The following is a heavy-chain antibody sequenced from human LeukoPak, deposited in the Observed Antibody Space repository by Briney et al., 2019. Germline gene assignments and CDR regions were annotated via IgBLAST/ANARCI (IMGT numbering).Heavy chain of an antibody. CDR2: IYYSGST. CDR3: ARPGRAGIAAVPFDY. V-gene: IGHV4-59*08. J-gene: IGHJ4*02. Sequence: PSETLSLTCTVSGDSINDYCWTWIRQPPGKGLEWIGYIYYSGSTNYNPSLKSRVTISVDTSKNQFSLKLCSVTAADTAVYYCARPGRAGIAAVPFDYWGQGTLVTVSS. CDR1: GDSINDYC. D-gene: IGHD6-13*01.